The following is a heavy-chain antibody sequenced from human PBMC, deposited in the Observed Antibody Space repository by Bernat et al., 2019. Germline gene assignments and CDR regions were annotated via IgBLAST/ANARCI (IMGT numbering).Heavy chain of an antibody. D-gene: IGHD3-22*01. CDR1: GFTFSRND. Sequence: EVQVLESGGGLVQPGGSLRLSCAASGFTFSRNDMSWLRQAPGKGLEWVSDISGRGGSIYYAYSVKGRFTISRDNSKNTLYLQMNSLRAEDTALYYGATVPWYSDSSGFPGSWGQGTLVTVSS. CDR2: ISGRGGSI. V-gene: IGHV3-23*01. CDR3: ATVPWYSDSSGFPGS. J-gene: IGHJ5*02.